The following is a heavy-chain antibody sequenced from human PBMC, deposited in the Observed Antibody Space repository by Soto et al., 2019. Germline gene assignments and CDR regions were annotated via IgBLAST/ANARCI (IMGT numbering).Heavy chain of an antibody. V-gene: IGHV3-48*02. D-gene: IGHD6-6*01. CDR3: ARGGSSSDNGMDV. CDR2: ISSRSYTI. J-gene: IGHJ6*02. Sequence: EVQLVESGGGLVQPGGSLRLSCAASGFSSSTYSMNWVRQAPGKVLEWVSYISSRSYTIYYIDSVKGRFTISRDNAKSSLYLQMNSLRDEDTAVYYCARGGSSSDNGMDVWGQGTTVTVSS. CDR1: GFSSSTYS.